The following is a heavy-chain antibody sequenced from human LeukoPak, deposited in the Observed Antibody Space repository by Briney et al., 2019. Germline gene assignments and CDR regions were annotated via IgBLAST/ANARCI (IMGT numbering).Heavy chain of an antibody. V-gene: IGHV4-34*01. CDR2: INHSGST. D-gene: IGHD1-26*01. CDR1: GGSFSGYY. J-gene: IGHJ4*02. CDR3: ARGRVGYFDY. Sequence: PSETLSLTCAVYGGSFSGYYWSWIRQPPGKGLEWIGEINHSGSTNYNPSLKSRVTISVDTSKNQFSLKLSSVTAADTAVYYCARGRVGYFDYWGQGTLATVSS.